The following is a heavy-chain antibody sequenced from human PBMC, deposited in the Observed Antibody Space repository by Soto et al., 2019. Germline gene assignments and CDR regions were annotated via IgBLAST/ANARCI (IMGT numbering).Heavy chain of an antibody. CDR1: GASISFGGYS. V-gene: IGHV4-30-2*06. D-gene: IGHD5-12*01. CDR2: ISHLETT. CDR3: ARGVGYDSFDY. Sequence: QLQLQESGSGLVNPSQTLSLTCTVSGASISFGGYSWSWIRQSPGKGLEWIGYISHLETTYYNPAFESRLTLSIDRAKNRFSLKLTSMTAADGAVYYCARGVGYDSFDYWGQGILVTVSS. J-gene: IGHJ4*02.